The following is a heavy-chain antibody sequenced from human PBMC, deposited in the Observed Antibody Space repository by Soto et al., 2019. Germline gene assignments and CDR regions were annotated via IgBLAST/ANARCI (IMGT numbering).Heavy chain of an antibody. Sequence: PGGSLRLSCAASGFSFSDNYMSWIRQAPGKGLEWVSYISNGGRRTYYAESVKGRFTISRDNVRNSLYLQMSSLRAEDTAVYFCARDLPEKITADYFDLWGQGTLVTVSS. CDR1: GFSFSDNY. V-gene: IGHV3-11*01. CDR3: ARDLPEKITADYFDL. J-gene: IGHJ4*02. CDR2: ISNGGRRT. D-gene: IGHD6-25*01.